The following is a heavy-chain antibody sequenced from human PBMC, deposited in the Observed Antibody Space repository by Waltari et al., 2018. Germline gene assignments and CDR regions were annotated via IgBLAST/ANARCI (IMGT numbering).Heavy chain of an antibody. Sequence: FRSYGMKGPGQAPGEGLMWVARLKYDGNTAHYADSVKGRFTISRDNAKNTLYLQMNSLRADDTAVYYCVRSGFLDVWGQGTTVTVSS. CDR3: VRSGFLDV. CDR2: LKYDGNTA. D-gene: IGHD3-10*01. CDR1: FRSYG. V-gene: IGHV3-74*01. J-gene: IGHJ6*02.